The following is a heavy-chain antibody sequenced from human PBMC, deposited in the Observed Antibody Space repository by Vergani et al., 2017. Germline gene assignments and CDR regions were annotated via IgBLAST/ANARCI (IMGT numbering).Heavy chain of an antibody. J-gene: IGHJ5*02. CDR1: GFTFSDYY. V-gene: IGHV3-11*01. D-gene: IGHD2-21*02. CDR2: ISSSGSTI. CDR3: AREHIVVVTAIRPPGFDP. Sequence: QVQLVESGGGVVQPGRSLRLSCAASGFTFSDYYMSWIRQAPGKGLEWVSYISSSGSTIYYADSVKGRFTISRDNAKNSLYLQMNSLRAEDTAVYYCAREHIVVVTAIRPPGFDPWGQGTLVTVSS.